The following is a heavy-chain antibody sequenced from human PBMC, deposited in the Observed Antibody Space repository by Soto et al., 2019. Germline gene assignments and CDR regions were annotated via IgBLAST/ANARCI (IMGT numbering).Heavy chain of an antibody. CDR2: IYWDDDK. J-gene: IGHJ6*03. CDR3: AHIPGSGQLLYSYYYYMDV. CDR1: GFSLTTSGEA. V-gene: IGHV2-5*02. D-gene: IGHD3-10*01. Sequence: QITLKESGPTLVKPTQTLTLTCTFSGFSLTTSGEAVGWIRQPPGKALAWLALIYWDDDKRSSPSLKSRLTITKDTSKNQVVLTMTNMDPVDTATYYCAHIPGSGQLLYSYYYYMDVWGKGTTVTVSS.